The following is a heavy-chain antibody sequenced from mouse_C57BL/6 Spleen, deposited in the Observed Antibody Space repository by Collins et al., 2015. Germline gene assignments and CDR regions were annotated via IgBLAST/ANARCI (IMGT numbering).Heavy chain of an antibody. CDR1: GFNIKDDF. D-gene: IGHD2-2*01. J-gene: IGHJ2*01. CDR3: TTGYK. CDR2: IDPENGDT. Sequence: VQLQQSGAELVRPGASVKLSCTASGFNIKDDFVHWVKQRPEKGLDWIGWIDPENGDTEFASKFQGKATITIDTSSNTAYLQLSSLTSEDTAVYYCTTGYKWGQGTTLTVSS. V-gene: IGHV14-4*01.